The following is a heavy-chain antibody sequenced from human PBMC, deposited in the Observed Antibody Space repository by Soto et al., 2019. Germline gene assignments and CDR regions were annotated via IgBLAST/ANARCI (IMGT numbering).Heavy chain of an antibody. V-gene: IGHV4-59*10. CDR1: GGSFSGYY. CDR2: IYTSGST. J-gene: IGHJ5*02. D-gene: IGHD6-6*01. CDR3: AREELAARLDWFDP. Sequence: QVQLQQWGAGLLKPSETLSLTCAVYGGSFSGYYWSWIRQPAGKGLEWIGRIYTSGSTNYNPSLKSRVTMSVDTSKNQFSLKLSSVTAADTAVYYCAREELAARLDWFDPWGQGTLVTVSS.